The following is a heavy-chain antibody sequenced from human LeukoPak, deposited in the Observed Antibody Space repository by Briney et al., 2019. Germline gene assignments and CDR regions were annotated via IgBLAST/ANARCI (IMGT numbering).Heavy chain of an antibody. J-gene: IGHJ5*02. D-gene: IGHD4-17*01. CDR2: IIPIFGTA. CDR3: ARDRLDYCDYEWVWFDP. V-gene: IGHV1-69*13. Sequence: SVKVSCKASGGTFSSYAISWVRQAPGQGLEWMGGIIPIFGTANYAQKFQGRVTITADESTSTAYMELSSLRSEDTAVYYCARDRLDYCDYEWVWFDPWGQGTLVTVSS. CDR1: GGTFSSYA.